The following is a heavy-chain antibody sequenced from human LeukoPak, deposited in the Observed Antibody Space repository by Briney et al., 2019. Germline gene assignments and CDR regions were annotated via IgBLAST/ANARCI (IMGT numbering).Heavy chain of an antibody. CDR2: IYYSGST. V-gene: IGHV4-59*01. Sequence: NPSETLSLTCTVSGGSISSYYWSWIRQPPGKGLEWIGYIYYSGSTNYNPSLKSRVTISVDTSKNQFTLKLSSVTAADTAVYYCARVSYYDRAYYFDYWGQGTLATVSS. D-gene: IGHD3-22*01. CDR3: ARVSYYDRAYYFDY. J-gene: IGHJ4*02. CDR1: GGSISSYY.